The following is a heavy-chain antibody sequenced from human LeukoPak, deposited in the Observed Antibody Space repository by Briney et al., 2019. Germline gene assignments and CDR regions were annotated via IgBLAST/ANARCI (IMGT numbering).Heavy chain of an antibody. Sequence: ASVKVSCKASGYTFTGYYMHWVRQAPGQGLEWMGRINPNSGGTNYAQKFQGRVTMTWHTSIGTAYMELSSLRSEDTAVYYCAILASAAQTYYYYGMDVWGQGTTVTVSS. D-gene: IGHD6-13*01. CDR1: GYTFTGYY. CDR3: AILASAAQTYYYYGMDV. CDR2: INPNSGGT. J-gene: IGHJ6*02. V-gene: IGHV1-2*06.